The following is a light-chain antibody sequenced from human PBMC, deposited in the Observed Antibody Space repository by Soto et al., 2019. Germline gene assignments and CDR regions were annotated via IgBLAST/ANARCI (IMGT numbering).Light chain of an antibody. CDR2: DDS. CDR1: NIGRKS. V-gene: IGLV3-21*02. CDR3: QVWDSSSDHVV. Sequence: SYELTQPPSVSVAPGQTARITCGGNNIGRKSVHWYQQKPGQAPVLVVYDDSDRPSGIPERFSGSNSVNTATLTISRVEAGDEDDYYCQVWDSSSDHVVFGGGTKVTVL. J-gene: IGLJ2*01.